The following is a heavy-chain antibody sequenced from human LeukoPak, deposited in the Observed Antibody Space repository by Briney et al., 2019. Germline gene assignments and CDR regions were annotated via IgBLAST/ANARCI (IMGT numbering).Heavy chain of an antibody. V-gene: IGHV3-73*01. CDR3: SRLSYSSPPVDY. CDR2: ISNKANNYAT. D-gene: IGHD4-11*01. Sequence: GGSLRLSCAASGFDFSGSAINWVRQASGKGLEWVGRISNKANNYATAYAASVKGRFTISRDDSKNTAYLQRNSLKTEDTAVYYCSRLSYSSPPVDYWGQGTLVTVSS. J-gene: IGHJ4*02. CDR1: GFDFSGSA.